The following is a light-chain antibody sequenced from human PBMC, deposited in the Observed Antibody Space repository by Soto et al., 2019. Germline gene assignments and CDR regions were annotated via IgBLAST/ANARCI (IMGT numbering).Light chain of an antibody. V-gene: IGKV3D-15*01. CDR3: QQHNQWPIT. J-gene: IGKJ5*01. CDR2: YIS. CDR1: QSAGNF. Sequence: TLSVSPGETASLSCRASQSAGNFLAWYQQKPGQAPRLLIYYISTRATGIPARFSGSGSGTEFTLIINSLQSEDSAVYYCQQHNQWPITFGQGARLEI.